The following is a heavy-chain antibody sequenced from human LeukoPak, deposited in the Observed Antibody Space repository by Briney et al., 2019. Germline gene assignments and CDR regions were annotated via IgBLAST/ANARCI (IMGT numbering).Heavy chain of an antibody. V-gene: IGHV3-33*01. Sequence: GGSLRLSCAASGFTFSSYGMHWVRQAPGKGLEWVAVIWYDGSNRYYADSVEGRFTISRDNSKNTLYLQMNSLRAEDTAVYYCARDREYYFDYWGQGTLVTVSS. J-gene: IGHJ4*02. CDR2: IWYDGSNR. CDR1: GFTFSSYG. D-gene: IGHD3-10*01. CDR3: ARDREYYFDY.